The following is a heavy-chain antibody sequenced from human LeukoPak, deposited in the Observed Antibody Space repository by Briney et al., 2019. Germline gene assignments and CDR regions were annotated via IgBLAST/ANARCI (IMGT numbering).Heavy chain of an antibody. CDR3: ARSSGWYYFDY. CDR2: IYYSGST. V-gene: IGHV4-59*01. J-gene: IGHJ4*02. CDR1: GGSISIYY. Sequence: PSETLSLTCTVSGGSISIYYWSWIRQPPGKGLEWIGYIYYSGSTNYNPSLRSRVTISVDTSKNQFSLKLSSVTAADTAVYYCARSSGWYYFDYWGQGTLVTVSS. D-gene: IGHD6-19*01.